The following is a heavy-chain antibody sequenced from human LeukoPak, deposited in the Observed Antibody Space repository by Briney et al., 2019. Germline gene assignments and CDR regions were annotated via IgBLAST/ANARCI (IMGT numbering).Heavy chain of an antibody. D-gene: IGHD3-10*01. CDR2: IYESGST. V-gene: IGHV4-38-2*02. J-gene: IGHJ4*02. CDR1: GYSISSGYY. Sequence: SETLSLTCTVSGYSISSGYYWGWIRQPPGKGLEWIGSIYESGSTYYNPSLKSRVTISVDTSKNQFSLKLSSVTAADTAVYYCTSGSYPYYFDYWGQGTLVTVSS. CDR3: TSGSYPYYFDY.